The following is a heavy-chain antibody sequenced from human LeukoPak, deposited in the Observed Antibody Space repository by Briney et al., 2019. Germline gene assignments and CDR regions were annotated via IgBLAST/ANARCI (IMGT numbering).Heavy chain of an antibody. CDR3: ARRPIGYSSYDWVWFDP. J-gene: IGHJ5*02. Sequence: ASVKVSCKASGYTFTGYYMHWVRQAPGQGLEWMGWINPNSGGTNYAQKFQGRVTMTRDTSISTAYMELSRLRSDDTAVYYCARRPIGYSSYDWVWFDPWGQGTLVTVSS. V-gene: IGHV1-2*02. CDR2: INPNSGGT. CDR1: GYTFTGYY. D-gene: IGHD5-12*01.